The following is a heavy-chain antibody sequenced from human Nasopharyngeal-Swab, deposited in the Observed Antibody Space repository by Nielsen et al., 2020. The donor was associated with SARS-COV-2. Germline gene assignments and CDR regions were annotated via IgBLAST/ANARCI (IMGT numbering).Heavy chain of an antibody. V-gene: IGHV3-73*01. CDR3: TSRYSYGL. J-gene: IGHJ4*02. CDR2: IRSKANSYAT. D-gene: IGHD5-18*01. Sequence: VRQMPGKGLVWVGRIRSKANSYATAYAASVKGRFTISRDDSKNTAYLQMNSLKTEDTAVYYCTSRYSYGLWGQGTLVTVSS.